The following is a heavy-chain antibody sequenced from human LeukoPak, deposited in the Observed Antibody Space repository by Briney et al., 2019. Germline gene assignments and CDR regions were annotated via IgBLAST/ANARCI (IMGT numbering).Heavy chain of an antibody. D-gene: IGHD3-22*01. Sequence: ASVNVSCKASGYTFSDYYMHWVRQAPGQGLEWMGWINPNSGGTNYAQKFQGRVTMTRDMSISTAYMEVSRLTSDDTVVYYCARATIADSSTYYIDYWGLGTLVTVSS. V-gene: IGHV1-2*02. CDR1: GYTFSDYY. CDR2: INPNSGGT. J-gene: IGHJ4*02. CDR3: ARATIADSSTYYIDY.